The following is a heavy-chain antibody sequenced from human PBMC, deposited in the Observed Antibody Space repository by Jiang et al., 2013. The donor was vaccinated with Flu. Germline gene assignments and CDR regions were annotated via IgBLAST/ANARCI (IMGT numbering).Heavy chain of an antibody. V-gene: IGHV1-69*04. CDR2: FDPYNSRT. D-gene: IGHD3-10*01. CDR3: ARSYGIGQIDY. J-gene: IGHJ4*02. CDR1: GGTFSSYA. Sequence: SGAEVKKPGSSVKVSCKASGGTFSSYAISWVRQAPGQGLEWMGMFDPYNSRTNYAQRFQGRVSMTRDTSTTTVFMELSSLRSEDTALYYCARSYGIGQIDYWGQGTLVTVSS.